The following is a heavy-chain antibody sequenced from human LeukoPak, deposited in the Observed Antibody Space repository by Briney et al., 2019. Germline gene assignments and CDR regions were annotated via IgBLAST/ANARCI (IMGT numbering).Heavy chain of an antibody. Sequence: ASVKVSCKASGYTFTSYDINWVRQATGQGLEWMGWMNPNSGNTGYAQKFQGRVTITRNTSISTAYMELNSLKTEDTAVYYCTTLYYYDSSGYYFGIPTDYWGQGTLVTVSS. D-gene: IGHD3-22*01. CDR1: GYTFTSYD. J-gene: IGHJ4*02. CDR3: TTLYYYDSSGYYFGIPTDY. V-gene: IGHV1-8*03. CDR2: MNPNSGNT.